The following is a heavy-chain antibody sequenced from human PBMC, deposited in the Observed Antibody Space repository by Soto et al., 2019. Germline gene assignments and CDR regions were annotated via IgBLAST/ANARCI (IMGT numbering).Heavy chain of an antibody. CDR2: INPNSGGT. V-gene: IGHV1-2*02. CDR3: ASFWIAARDDAFDI. D-gene: IGHD6-6*01. CDR1: GYTFTGYY. Sequence: ASVKVSCKASGYTFTGYYMHWVRQAPGQGLEWMGWINPNSGGTNYAQKFQGRVTMTRDTPISTAYMELSRLRSDDTAVYYCASFWIAARDDAFDIWGQGTMVTVSS. J-gene: IGHJ3*02.